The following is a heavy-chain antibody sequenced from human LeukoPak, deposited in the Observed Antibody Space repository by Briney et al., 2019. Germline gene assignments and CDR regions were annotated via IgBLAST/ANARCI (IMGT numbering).Heavy chain of an antibody. J-gene: IGHJ4*02. V-gene: IGHV1-69*05. D-gene: IGHD6-19*01. CDR1: GGTFSRYA. CDR3: ARSNQDGGWTYYFDY. Sequence: SVKVSCXASGGTFSRYAISWVRQAPGQGLEWMGRIIPIFGTANYAQKFQGRVTITTDESTSTAYMELSSLRSEDTAVYYCARSNQDGGWTYYFDYWGQGTLVTVSS. CDR2: IIPIFGTA.